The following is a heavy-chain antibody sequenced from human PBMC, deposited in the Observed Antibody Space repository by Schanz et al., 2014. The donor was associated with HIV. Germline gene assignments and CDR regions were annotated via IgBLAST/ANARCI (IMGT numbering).Heavy chain of an antibody. D-gene: IGHD1-1*01. CDR3: ARGSGLDY. CDR1: GGSVTSGSSF. Sequence: QVHLQESGPGLVKPSETLSLTCTVSGGSVTSGSSFWNWIRQSPGQGLEWLGYIYYSGVTYYNPSLRSRITMSIDTSKNQFSLKLSFVTAADTGVYYCARGSGLDYWGQGTQVTVSS. V-gene: IGHV4-31*03. CDR2: IYYSGVT. J-gene: IGHJ4*02.